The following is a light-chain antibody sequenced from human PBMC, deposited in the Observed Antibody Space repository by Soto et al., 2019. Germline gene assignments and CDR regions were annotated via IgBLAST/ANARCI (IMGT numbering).Light chain of an antibody. V-gene: IGKV1-13*02. CDR1: QDIRGA. Sequence: AIQLTQSPSSLSASLGDRATITCRASQDIRGALAWYQQNPGKPPKLLIFDVSSLQSGVPSRFSGSGSGTDFTLTISSLQPEDFATYYCQQFNTYPITFGQGTRLEIK. CDR3: QQFNTYPIT. J-gene: IGKJ5*01. CDR2: DVS.